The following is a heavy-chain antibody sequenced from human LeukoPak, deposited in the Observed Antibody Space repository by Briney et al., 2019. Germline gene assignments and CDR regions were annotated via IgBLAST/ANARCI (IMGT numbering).Heavy chain of an antibody. D-gene: IGHD1-26*01. Sequence: SETLSLTCTVSGYSISSGYYWGWIRQPPGKGLEWIGSIYHSGSTYYNPSLKSRVTISVDTSKNQFSLKLSSVTAAGTAVYYCASRIYSGSYLDYWGQGTLVTVSS. J-gene: IGHJ4*02. V-gene: IGHV4-38-2*02. CDR2: IYHSGST. CDR1: GYSISSGYY. CDR3: ASRIYSGSYLDY.